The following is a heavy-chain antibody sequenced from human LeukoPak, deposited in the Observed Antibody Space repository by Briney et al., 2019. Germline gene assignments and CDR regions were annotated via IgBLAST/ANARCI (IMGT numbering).Heavy chain of an antibody. CDR1: GFTFSSDS. CDR3: ARHPSAGNLYYYASSDAFDI. J-gene: IGHJ3*02. CDR2: ISRSSRTT. Sequence: PGGCLRLACAASGFTFSSDSINWVRQAPGKGLEWDSSISRSSRTTSNADSVKARITRSRDNAKNSLYLQMTSLRDEDTAGYYCARHPSAGNLYYYASSDAFDIWGQGTMVTVSS. D-gene: IGHD3-22*01. V-gene: IGHV3-48*02.